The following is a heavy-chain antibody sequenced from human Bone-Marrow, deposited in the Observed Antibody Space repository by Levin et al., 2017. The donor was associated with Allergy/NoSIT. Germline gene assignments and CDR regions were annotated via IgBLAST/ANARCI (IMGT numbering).Heavy chain of an antibody. D-gene: IGHD4-23*01. CDR1: GGSISSYNW. J-gene: IGHJ3*02. V-gene: IGHV4-4*02. CDR2: IFHSGST. CDR3: ARGSDRWMANALDI. Sequence: PSETLSLTCAVSGGSISSYNWWHWVRQPPGKGLEWIGEIFHSGSTNYNPSLKSRVTISVDKSNNQFSLNLNSVTATDTAVYFCARGSDRWMANALDIWGQGTMVTVSS.